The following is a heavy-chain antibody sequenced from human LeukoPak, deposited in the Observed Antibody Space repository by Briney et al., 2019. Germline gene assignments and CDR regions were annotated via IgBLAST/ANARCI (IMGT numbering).Heavy chain of an antibody. CDR3: ASATPSDTDYYGMDV. CDR2: ISAYNGNT. J-gene: IGHJ6*02. D-gene: IGHD2-2*01. V-gene: IGHV1-18*01. Sequence: ASVKVSCKASGYTFTSYGISWVRRAPGQGLEWMGGISAYNGNTNYAQKLQVRVTMTTDTSTSTAYMELRSLRSDDTAVYYCASATPSDTDYYGMDVWGQGTTVTVSS. CDR1: GYTFTSYG.